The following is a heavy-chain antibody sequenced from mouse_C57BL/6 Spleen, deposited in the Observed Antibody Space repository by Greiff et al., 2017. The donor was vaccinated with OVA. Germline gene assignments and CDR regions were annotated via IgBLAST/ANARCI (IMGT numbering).Heavy chain of an antibody. Sequence: QVQLQQSGAELMKPGASVKLSCKATGYTFTGYWIEWVKQRPGHGLEWIGEILPGSGRTNYNEKFKGKATFTEDTSSNTAYMQLSSLTTESSAIDYGAIITTVVEDYFDYWGQGTTLTVSS. CDR3: AIITTVVEDYFDY. CDR2: ILPGSGRT. V-gene: IGHV1-9*01. J-gene: IGHJ2*01. D-gene: IGHD1-1*01. CDR1: GYTFTGYW.